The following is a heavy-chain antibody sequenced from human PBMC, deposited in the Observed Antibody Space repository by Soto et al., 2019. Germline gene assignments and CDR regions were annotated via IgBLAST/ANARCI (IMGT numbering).Heavy chain of an antibody. CDR1: VGSFSDYY. V-gene: IGHV4-34*01. J-gene: IGHJ6*03. CDR3: ARGGGPQGYYMDV. D-gene: IGHD3-10*01. CDR2: INHSGST. Sequence: SETLSLTCAVSVGSFSDYYWSWIRQPPGKGLEWIGEINHSGSTNYKSSLKSRVTISVDTSKNQFSLKLNSVTAADTAVYYCARGGGPQGYYMDVWGRGTTVTVSS.